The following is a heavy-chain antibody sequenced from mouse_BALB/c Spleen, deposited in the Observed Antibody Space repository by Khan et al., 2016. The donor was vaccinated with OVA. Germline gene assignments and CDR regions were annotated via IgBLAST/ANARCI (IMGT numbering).Heavy chain of an antibody. CDR1: GYTFTNYG. Sequence: LVESGPELKKPGETVKISCKASGYTFTNYGMNWVKQAPGKGLKWMGWINTYTGEPTSADDFKDRFAFSLETSASTAYLQINNLKNEDTATYFCASGGYWYFDVWGAGTTVTVSS. D-gene: IGHD1-1*02. J-gene: IGHJ1*01. CDR3: ASGGYWYFDV. V-gene: IGHV9-3-1*01. CDR2: INTYTGEP.